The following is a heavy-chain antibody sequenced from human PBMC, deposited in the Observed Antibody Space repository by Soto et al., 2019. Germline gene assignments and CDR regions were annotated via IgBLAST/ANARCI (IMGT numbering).Heavy chain of an antibody. V-gene: IGHV1-18*01. D-gene: IGHD2-21*02. CDR3: ARDPYCGGDCYPDTDAFDI. J-gene: IGHJ3*02. Sequence: KVSCKASGYTFTSYGISWVRQAPGQGLEWMGWISAYNGNTNYAQKLQGRVTMTTDTSTSTAYMELRSLRSDDTAVYYCARDPYCGGDCYPDTDAFDIWGQGTMVTVSS. CDR1: GYTFTSYG. CDR2: ISAYNGNT.